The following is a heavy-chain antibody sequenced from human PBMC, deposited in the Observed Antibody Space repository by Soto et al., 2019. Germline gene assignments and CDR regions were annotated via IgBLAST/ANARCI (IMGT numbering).Heavy chain of an antibody. CDR1: GGSVSSTNW. CDR2: IYHIGST. V-gene: IGHV4-4*02. J-gene: IGHJ4*02. Sequence: SETLSLTCAVSGGSVSSTNWWSWVRQSPGKGLEWIGDIYHIGSTNYNPPLRGRVTISVDKSNNQFSLTLKYVTAADTAVYYCATRPPRIEVTVLPIKTWGEGILVTVS. D-gene: IGHD2-15*01. CDR3: ATRPPRIEVTVLPIKT.